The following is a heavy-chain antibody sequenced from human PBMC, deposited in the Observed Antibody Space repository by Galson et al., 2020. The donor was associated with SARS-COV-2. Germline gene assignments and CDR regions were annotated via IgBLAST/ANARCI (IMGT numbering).Heavy chain of an antibody. CDR3: ARRGVGSTKWAFTV. D-gene: IGHD3-10*01. CDR2: INYNGGT. CDR1: GGSINYYI. J-gene: IGHJ3*01. V-gene: IGHV4-59*08. Sequence: SETLSLTCTVSGGSINYYIWNWIRQPPGKGLEWIGYINYNGGTNYSPSLDSRVTMSLDTSKNQFSLKLTSLTAADTAVYYCARRGVGSTKWAFTVWGQGTMVNVSS.